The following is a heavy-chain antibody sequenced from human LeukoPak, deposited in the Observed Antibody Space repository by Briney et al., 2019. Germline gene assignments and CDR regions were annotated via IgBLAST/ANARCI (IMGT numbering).Heavy chain of an antibody. CDR1: GGSFSGYY. J-gene: IGHJ2*01. V-gene: IGHV4-34*01. D-gene: IGHD3-10*01. CDR3: ARRVWFGESSHWSFDL. Sequence: PSETLSLTCVVYGGSFSGYYWSWIRQPPGKRLEWIGEINHSGSTSYNPSLKSRVTISINTSKNQFSLKLSSVTAADTAVFYCARRVWFGESSHWSFDLWGRGTLVTVSS. CDR2: INHSGST.